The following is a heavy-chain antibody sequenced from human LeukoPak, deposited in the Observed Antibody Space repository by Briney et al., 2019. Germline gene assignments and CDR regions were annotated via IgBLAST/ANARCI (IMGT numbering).Heavy chain of an antibody. V-gene: IGHV4-61*02. D-gene: IGHD2-2*01. CDR2: IYTSGST. Sequence: SETLSLTCTVSGGSISSGSYYWSWIRQPAGKGLEWIGRIYTSGSTNYNPSLKSRVTISVDTSKNQFSLKLSSVTAADTAVYYCAREGDIVVVPAVFDYWGQGTLVTVSS. J-gene: IGHJ4*02. CDR3: AREGDIVVVPAVFDY. CDR1: GGSISSGSYY.